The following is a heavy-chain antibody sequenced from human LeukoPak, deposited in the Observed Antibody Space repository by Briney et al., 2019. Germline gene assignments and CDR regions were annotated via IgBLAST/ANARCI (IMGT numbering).Heavy chain of an antibody. CDR3: AKAVLLWFGELPSYYFDY. Sequence: GGSLRLSCAAPGFTFSSYAMSWVRQAPGKGLEWVSAISGSGGSTYYADSVKGRFTISRDNSKNTLYLQMNSLRAEDTAVYYCAKAVLLWFGELPSYYFDYWGQGTLVTVSS. J-gene: IGHJ4*02. CDR2: ISGSGGST. CDR1: GFTFSSYA. V-gene: IGHV3-23*01. D-gene: IGHD3-10*01.